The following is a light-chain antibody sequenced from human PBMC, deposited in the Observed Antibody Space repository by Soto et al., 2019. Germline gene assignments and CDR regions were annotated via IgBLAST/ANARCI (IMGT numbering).Light chain of an antibody. CDR2: GVS. V-gene: IGKV3-11*01. Sequence: EIVLTQSPATLSLSPGEGASLSCRASQNISTYLAWYQQRPGQVPRLLIYGVSKRAPAIPPRFSGSGSGTDFTLSVSGLETEDFATYYCQQRTNSPPWTFAPGTKLDI. CDR1: QNISTY. J-gene: IGKJ1*01. CDR3: QQRTNSPPWT.